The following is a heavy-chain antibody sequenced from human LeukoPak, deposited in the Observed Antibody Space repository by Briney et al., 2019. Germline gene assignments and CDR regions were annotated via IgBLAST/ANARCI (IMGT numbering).Heavy chain of an antibody. CDR3: ARDLYDSSESAFDI. V-gene: IGHV3-30-3*01. Sequence: GRSLRLSCAASGFTFSNYAMHWVRQAPGKGLEWVAVISYDGSNKYYADSVKGRLTISRDNSKNTLYLQMNSLRAEDTAVYYCARDLYDSSESAFDIWGQGTMVTVSS. J-gene: IGHJ3*02. D-gene: IGHD3-22*01. CDR1: GFTFSNYA. CDR2: ISYDGSNK.